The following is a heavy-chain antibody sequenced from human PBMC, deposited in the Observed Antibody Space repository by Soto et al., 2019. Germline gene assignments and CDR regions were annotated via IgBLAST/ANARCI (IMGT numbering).Heavy chain of an antibody. D-gene: IGHD5-18*01. V-gene: IGHV3-9*01. CDR1: GFSIDDFA. J-gene: IGHJ5*02. CDR2: ISWDSGKM. Sequence: GGSLRLSCAAPGFSIDDFAMHWVRQAPGKGLEWVSSISWDSGKMGYADSVTGRFSVSRDNAKNSLFLQMSSLKPEDTAFYFFEKDNPGRYGHYESTWFEPWGQETLGTAPQ. CDR3: EKDNPGRYGHYESTWFEP.